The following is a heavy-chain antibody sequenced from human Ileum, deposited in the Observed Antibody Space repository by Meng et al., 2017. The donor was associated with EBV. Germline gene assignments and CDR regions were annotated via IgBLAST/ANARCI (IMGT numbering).Heavy chain of an antibody. CDR3: ARGYDTIRYFFDS. D-gene: IGHD3-22*01. Sequence: QVAVCECGGEVKKPWSAVKVSCKASGGSFISYVITWVRQAPGQGLEWMGRIIPIFSTTNYAQKFQGRVTITADESTGTVYMELSSLRYDDTAAYFCARGYDTIRYFFDSWGQGTLVTVSS. CDR2: IIPIFSTT. CDR1: GGSFISYV. V-gene: IGHV1-69*18. J-gene: IGHJ4*02.